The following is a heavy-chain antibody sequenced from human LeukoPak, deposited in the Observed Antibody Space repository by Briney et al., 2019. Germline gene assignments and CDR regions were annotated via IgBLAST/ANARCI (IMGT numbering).Heavy chain of an antibody. CDR3: ARAQGYSYVGYYYMDV. CDR1: GFTFSSYG. D-gene: IGHD5-18*01. V-gene: IGHV3-7*01. Sequence: PGGSLRLSCAASGFTFSSYGMNWVRQAPGKGLEWVANIKQDGSEKYYVDSVKGRFTISRDNAKNSLYLQMNSLRAEDTAVYYCARAQGYSYVGYYYMDVWGKGTTVTVSS. CDR2: IKQDGSEK. J-gene: IGHJ6*03.